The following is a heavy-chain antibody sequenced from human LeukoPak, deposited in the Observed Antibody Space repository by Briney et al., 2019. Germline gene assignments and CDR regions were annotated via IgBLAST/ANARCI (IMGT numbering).Heavy chain of an antibody. CDR2: ITWNSDTI. CDR3: ARDYGGSSPFDY. J-gene: IGHJ4*02. CDR1: GFTFDDYV. V-gene: IGHV3-9*01. Sequence: GGSLRLSCAASGFTFDDYVMHWVRQAPGKGLEWVSGITWNSDTIAYADSVKGRFTISRDNAKNSLYLQMNSLRADDTAVYYCARDYGGSSPFDYWGQGTLVTVSS. D-gene: IGHD4-23*01.